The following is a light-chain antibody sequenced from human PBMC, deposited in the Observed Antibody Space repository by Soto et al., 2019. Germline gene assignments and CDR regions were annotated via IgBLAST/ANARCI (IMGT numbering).Light chain of an antibody. CDR2: GAS. CDR3: QQYNDWPPWT. J-gene: IGKJ1*01. Sequence: EIVLTKSPATLSVSPGDRATLSCRASQSVSNNLAWYQQRPGQAPRLLIYGASTRTTGIPARFSGSGSGTEFTLTIRSLQSEDFAVYYCQQYNDWPPWTFGQGTKGDIK. CDR1: QSVSNN. V-gene: IGKV3-15*01.